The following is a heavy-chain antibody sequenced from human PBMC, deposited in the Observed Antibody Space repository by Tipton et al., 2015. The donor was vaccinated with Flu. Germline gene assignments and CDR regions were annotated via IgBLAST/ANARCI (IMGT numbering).Heavy chain of an antibody. CDR1: GGSISGGGYF. CDR2: IYYSGST. V-gene: IGHV4-31*03. CDR3: ARDYGDFNWFDS. D-gene: IGHD4-17*01. J-gene: IGHJ5*01. Sequence: TLSLTCTVSGGSISGGGYFWSWIRQHPGKGLEWIGYIYYSGSTYYNPSLKSRLTISVDTSKNQFSLKLRSVTAADTAVYFCARDYGDFNWFDSWGHGTLVTVSS.